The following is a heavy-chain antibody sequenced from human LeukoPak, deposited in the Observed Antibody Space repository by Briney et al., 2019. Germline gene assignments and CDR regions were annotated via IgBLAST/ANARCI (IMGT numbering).Heavy chain of an antibody. V-gene: IGHV3-23*01. CDR2: ITGSGGST. CDR1: GFTFSSYA. D-gene: IGHD1-26*01. CDR3: AKANSRMEWERRYYAMDV. J-gene: IGHJ6*02. Sequence: GGSLRLSCAASGFTFSSYAMSWVRQAPGKGLEWVSSITGSGGSTYYADSVKGRFTISRDNSKNTLYLQMNSLRAEDTAVFYCAKANSRMEWERRYYAMDVWGRGTTVTVSS.